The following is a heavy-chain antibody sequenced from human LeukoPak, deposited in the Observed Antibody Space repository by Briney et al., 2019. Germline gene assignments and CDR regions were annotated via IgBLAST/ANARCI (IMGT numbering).Heavy chain of an antibody. Sequence: GGSLRLSCAASGFTFSSYSMNWVRQAPGEGLEWVSSISSSSSYIYYADSVKGRFTISRDNAKNSLYLQMNSLRAEDTAVYYCARMSGAAAGSEFDYWGQGTLVTVSS. V-gene: IGHV3-21*01. CDR1: GFTFSSYS. J-gene: IGHJ4*02. D-gene: IGHD6-13*01. CDR3: ARMSGAAAGSEFDY. CDR2: ISSSSSYI.